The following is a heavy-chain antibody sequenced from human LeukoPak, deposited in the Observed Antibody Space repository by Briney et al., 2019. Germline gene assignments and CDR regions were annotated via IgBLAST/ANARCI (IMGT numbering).Heavy chain of an antibody. CDR2: ISQDGTKQ. V-gene: IGHV3-30*03. CDR1: GFTLSSCG. D-gene: IGHD3-22*01. J-gene: IGHJ4*02. Sequence: GRSLRLSCAASGFTLSSCGMHWVRQAPGKGLEWVTSISQDGTKQYYADSVKGRFTISRDSATNALFLQMNSLRAEDTAVYYCVGYDSSGYYKLDHWGQGALVTVSS. CDR3: VGYDSSGYYKLDH.